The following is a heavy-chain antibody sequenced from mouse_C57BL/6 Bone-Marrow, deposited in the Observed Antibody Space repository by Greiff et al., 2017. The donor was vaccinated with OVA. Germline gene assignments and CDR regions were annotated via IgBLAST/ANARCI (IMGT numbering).Heavy chain of an antibody. D-gene: IGHD1-1*01. V-gene: IGHV10-3*01. CDR3: VRGITTVEGYAMDY. Sequence: EVQVVESGGGLVQPKGSLKLSCAASGFTFNTYAMHWVRQAPGKGLEWVARIRSKSSNYATYYADSVKDRFTISRDDSQSMLYLQMNNLKTEDTAMYYCVRGITTVEGYAMDYWGQGTSVTVSS. CDR2: IRSKSSNYAT. CDR1: GFTFNTYA. J-gene: IGHJ4*01.